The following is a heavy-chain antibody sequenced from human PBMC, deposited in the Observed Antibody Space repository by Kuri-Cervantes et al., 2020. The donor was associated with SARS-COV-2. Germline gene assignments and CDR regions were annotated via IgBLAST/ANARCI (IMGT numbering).Heavy chain of an antibody. J-gene: IGHJ6*02. Sequence: GGSLRLSCAASGFTFSGHWIHWVRQAPGKGLEWVANINEDGSEKYYVDSVKGRFAISRDNAKDSLYLQMNSLRADDTAVYYCARVGVVVEYGMDVWGQGTTVTVSS. V-gene: IGHV3-7*03. CDR1: GFTFSGHW. CDR3: ARVGVVVEYGMDV. CDR2: INEDGSEK. D-gene: IGHD2-15*01.